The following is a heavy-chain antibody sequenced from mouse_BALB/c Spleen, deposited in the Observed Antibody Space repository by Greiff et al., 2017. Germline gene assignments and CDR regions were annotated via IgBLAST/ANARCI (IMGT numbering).Heavy chain of an antibody. CDR1: GDSITSGY. D-gene: IGHD1-1*01. CDR2: ISYSGST. V-gene: IGHV3-8*02. J-gene: IGHJ3*01. Sequence: VQLKESGPSLVKPSQTLSLTCSVTGDSITSGYWNWIRKFPGNKLEYMGYISYSGSTYYNPSLKSRISITRDTSKNQYYLQLNSVTTEDTATYYCAGYYYGSSYAGFAYWGQGTLDTVSA. CDR3: AGYYYGSSYAGFAY.